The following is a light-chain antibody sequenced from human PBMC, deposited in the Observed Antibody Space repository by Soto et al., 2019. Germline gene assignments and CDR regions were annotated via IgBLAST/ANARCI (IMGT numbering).Light chain of an antibody. Sequence: QSVRTQPASVSGSPGQSITISCTGTSSDVGGYDYVSWYQQHPGKAPKLMIYEVSNRPSGVSNRFSGSMSGNTASLTISGLQAEDEADYYCSSYTSSSTFYVFGIGTKVTVL. CDR3: SSYTSSSTFYV. CDR2: EVS. J-gene: IGLJ1*01. CDR1: SSDVGGYDY. V-gene: IGLV2-14*01.